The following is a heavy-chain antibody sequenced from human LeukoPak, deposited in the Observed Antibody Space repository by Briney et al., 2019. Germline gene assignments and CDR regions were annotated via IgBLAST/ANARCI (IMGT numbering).Heavy chain of an antibody. V-gene: IGHV4-30-2*01. J-gene: IGHJ4*02. CDR2: IYHSGST. D-gene: IGHD2-2*01. CDR1: GGSISSGGYY. CDR3: ARVEYQLLSGSLDY. Sequence: SQTLSLTCTVSGGSISSGGYYWSWIRQPPGKGLEWIGYIYHSGSTYYNPSLKSRVTISVDRSKNQFSLKLSSVTAADTAVYYCARVEYQLLSGSLDYWGQGTLVTVSS.